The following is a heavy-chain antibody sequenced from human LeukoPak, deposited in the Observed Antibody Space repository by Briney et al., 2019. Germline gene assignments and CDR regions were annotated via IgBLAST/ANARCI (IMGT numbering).Heavy chain of an antibody. D-gene: IGHD5-18*01. Sequence: GGSLILSCAASGFTFSSYGMHWVRQAPGKGLEWVAVISYDGSNKYYADSVKGRFTISRDNSKNTLYLRMNSLRAEDTAVYYCAKANPQRSSYDPYYSDYWGQGTLVTVSS. V-gene: IGHV3-30*18. J-gene: IGHJ4*02. CDR3: AKANPQRSSYDPYYSDY. CDR1: GFTFSSYG. CDR2: ISYDGSNK.